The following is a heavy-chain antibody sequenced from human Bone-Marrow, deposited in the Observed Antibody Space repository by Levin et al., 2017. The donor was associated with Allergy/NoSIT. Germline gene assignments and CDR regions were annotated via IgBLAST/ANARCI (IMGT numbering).Heavy chain of an antibody. CDR3: ARRNEGRENNWFDP. D-gene: IGHD2/OR15-2a*01. CDR2: IYPGDSDT. J-gene: IGHJ5*02. CDR1: GYRFNNYW. Sequence: PGGSLRLSCKGSGYRFNNYWIAWVRQMPGKGLEWMGVIYPGDSDTRYSPSFQGRVTISVDKSISTAYLQWNGLEASDTAMYYCARRNEGRENNWFDPWGQGTLVTVSS. V-gene: IGHV5-51*01.